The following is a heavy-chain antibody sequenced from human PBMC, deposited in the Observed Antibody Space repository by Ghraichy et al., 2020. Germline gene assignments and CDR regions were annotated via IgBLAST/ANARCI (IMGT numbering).Heavy chain of an antibody. Sequence: ASVKVSCKASGYTFTSYAMHWVRQAAGQRLEWMGWINAGNGNTKYSQKFQGRVTITRDTSASTAYMELSSLRSEDTAVYYCARVRGYDFWSGYLIFDYWGQGTLVTVSS. D-gene: IGHD3-3*01. CDR2: INAGNGNT. J-gene: IGHJ4*02. CDR3: ARVRGYDFWSGYLIFDY. CDR1: GYTFTSYA. V-gene: IGHV1-3*01.